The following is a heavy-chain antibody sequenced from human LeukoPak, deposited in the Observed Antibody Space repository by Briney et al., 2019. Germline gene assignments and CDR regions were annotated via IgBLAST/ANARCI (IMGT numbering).Heavy chain of an antibody. D-gene: IGHD6-13*01. CDR2: ISSSSSYI. J-gene: IGHJ6*02. CDR3: ARGHSSSWDFYYYYYYGMDV. V-gene: IGHV3-21*01. CDR1: GFTFSSYS. Sequence: PGGSLRLSCAASGFTFSSYSMNWVRQAPGKGLEWVSSISSSSSYIYYADSVKGRFTISRDNAKNSLYLQMNSLRAEDTAVYYCARGHSSSWDFYYYYYYGMDVWGQGTTVTVSS.